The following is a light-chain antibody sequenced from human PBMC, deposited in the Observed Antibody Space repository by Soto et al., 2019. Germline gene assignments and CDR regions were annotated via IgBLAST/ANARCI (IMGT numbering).Light chain of an antibody. J-gene: IGLJ1*01. V-gene: IGLV2-14*01. CDR2: DVT. CDR3: SSYTSSSTPYV. Sequence: QSVLTQPASVCGSPGQSITIPCTGTSSDVGGYNYVSWYQQHPVKAPKLMIYDVTNRPSGVSDRFSGSKSGNTASLTISGLQAEDEADYYCSSYTSSSTPYVFGTGTKVTVL. CDR1: SSDVGGYNY.